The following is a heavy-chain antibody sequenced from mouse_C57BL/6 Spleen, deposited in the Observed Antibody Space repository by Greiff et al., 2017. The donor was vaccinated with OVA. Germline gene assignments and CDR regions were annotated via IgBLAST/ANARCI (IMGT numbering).Heavy chain of an antibody. V-gene: IGHV1-82*01. CDR2: IYPGDGDT. J-gene: IGHJ4*01. D-gene: IGHD2-12*01. Sequence: VQRVESGPELVKPGASVKISCKASGYAFSSSWMNWVKQRPGKGLEWIGRIYPGDGDTNYNGKFKGKATLTADKSSSTAYMQLSSLTSEDSAVYFCARGDYTGAMDYWGQGTSVTVSS. CDR1: GYAFSSSW. CDR3: ARGDYTGAMDY.